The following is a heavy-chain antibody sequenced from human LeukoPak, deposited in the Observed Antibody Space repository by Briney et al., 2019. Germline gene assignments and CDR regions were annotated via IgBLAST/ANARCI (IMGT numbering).Heavy chain of an antibody. CDR1: GGSFSGYY. CDR3: ASLSGFYLD. Sequence: SETLSLTCAVYGGSFSGYYWSWIRQPPGKGLEWIGEINHSGSTYYNPSLKSRVTISVDTSKNQFSLKLNSVTAADTAVYYCASLSGFYLDWGQGTLVTVSS. V-gene: IGHV4-34*09. CDR2: INHSGST. D-gene: IGHD3-22*01. J-gene: IGHJ4*02.